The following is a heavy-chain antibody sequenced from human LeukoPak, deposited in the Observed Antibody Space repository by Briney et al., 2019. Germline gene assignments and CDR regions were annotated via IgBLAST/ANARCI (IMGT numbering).Heavy chain of an antibody. J-gene: IGHJ4*02. V-gene: IGHV1-2*02. D-gene: IGHD6-19*01. Sequence: GASVKVSCEASGYTFSDYYMHWVRQAPGQGLEWMGWINPNSGATNYAQKFQGRVTMTRDTSITTVYMELSRLRSDDTAVYYCAREGYGSGWYPVFDYWGQGTLVTVSS. CDR2: INPNSGAT. CDR3: AREGYGSGWYPVFDY. CDR1: GYTFSDYY.